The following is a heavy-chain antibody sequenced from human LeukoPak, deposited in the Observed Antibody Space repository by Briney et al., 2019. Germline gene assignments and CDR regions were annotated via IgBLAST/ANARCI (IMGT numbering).Heavy chain of an antibody. CDR1: GFTFSNYG. CDR2: IWYDGSNK. CDR3: ARGGVVTLYGMDV. J-gene: IGHJ6*02. Sequence: GSLRLSCAASGFTFSNYGMHWVRQAPGKGLEWVAVIWYDGSNKYYADSVKGRFTISRDNSKNTLYLQMNSLRAEDTAVYYCARGGVVTLYGMDVWGQGTTVTVSS. V-gene: IGHV3-33*08. D-gene: IGHD4-23*01.